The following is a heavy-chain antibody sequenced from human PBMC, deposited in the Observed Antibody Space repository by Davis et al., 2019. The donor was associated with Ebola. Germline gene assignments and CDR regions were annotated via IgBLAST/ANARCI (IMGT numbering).Heavy chain of an antibody. CDR2: INWNGGST. V-gene: IGHV3-20*04. CDR3: ARESIVVVPASNGMDV. CDR1: GFTFDDYG. D-gene: IGHD2-2*01. J-gene: IGHJ6*02. Sequence: PGGSLRLSCAASGFTFDDYGMSWVRQAPGKGLEWVSGINWNGGSTGYADSVKGRFTISRDNAKNSLYLQMNSLRAEDTAVYYCARESIVVVPASNGMDVWGQGTTVTVSS.